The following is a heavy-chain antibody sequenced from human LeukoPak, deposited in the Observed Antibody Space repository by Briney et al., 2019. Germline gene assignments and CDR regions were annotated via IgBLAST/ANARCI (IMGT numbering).Heavy chain of an antibody. CDR3: ARGIGWYGTDY. Sequence: GGSLRLSCETSGFTFSDYSMHWVRESPGKGLVWVSRINGGGTTTSYADSVKGRFTISRDNAKNTLYLQMSSLRAEDTALYYCARGIGWYGTDYWGQGTQVIVSS. V-gene: IGHV3-74*01. CDR2: INGGGTTT. CDR1: GFTFSDYS. J-gene: IGHJ4*02. D-gene: IGHD6-19*01.